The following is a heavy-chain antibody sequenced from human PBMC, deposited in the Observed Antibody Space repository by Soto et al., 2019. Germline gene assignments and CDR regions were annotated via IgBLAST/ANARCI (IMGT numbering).Heavy chain of an antibody. CDR1: GGSISSGDYY. V-gene: IGHV4-30-4*01. D-gene: IGHD3-3*01. Sequence: SETLSLTCTVSGGSISSGDYYWSWIRQPPGKGLEWIGYIYYSGSTHYNPSLKSRVTISVDTSKNQFSLKLSSVTAADTAVYYCARAATIFGVVIRFDYWGQGTLVTVSS. J-gene: IGHJ4*02. CDR3: ARAATIFGVVIRFDY. CDR2: IYYSGST.